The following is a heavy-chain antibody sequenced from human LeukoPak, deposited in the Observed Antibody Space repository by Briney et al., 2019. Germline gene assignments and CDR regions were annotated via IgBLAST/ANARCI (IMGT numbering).Heavy chain of an antibody. D-gene: IGHD6-25*01. V-gene: IGHV4-59*01. CDR2: IYYGGST. J-gene: IGHJ6*02. Sequence: SETLSLTCTVSGDSMSNYYWSWIRKPPGKGLEWIGYIYYGGSTNYNPSLESRVTISVDTSKNQFSLNLRSVTAADTAMYYCARDYGAAAGYYYGLDVWGQGTTVTVSS. CDR3: ARDYGAAAGYYYGLDV. CDR1: GDSMSNYY.